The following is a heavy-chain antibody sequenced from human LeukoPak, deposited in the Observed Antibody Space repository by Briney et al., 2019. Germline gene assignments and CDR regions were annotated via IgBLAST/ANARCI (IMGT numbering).Heavy chain of an antibody. V-gene: IGHV3-23*01. CDR2: ITGAGSTT. J-gene: IGHJ4*02. CDR3: VRDRNYFEALQRSY. Sequence: PGGSLGLSCAASGFTFSTFAMSWVRQDPGRGLEWVSSITGAGSTTYYPESVKGRFTISRDNSKNTLYLQMNSLRVEDTAVYFCVRDRNYFEALQRSYWGQGTLVTVSS. CDR1: GFTFSTFA. D-gene: IGHD1-7*01.